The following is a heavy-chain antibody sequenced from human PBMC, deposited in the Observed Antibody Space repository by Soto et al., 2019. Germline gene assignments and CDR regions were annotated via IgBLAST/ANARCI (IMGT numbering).Heavy chain of an antibody. CDR2: ISSNGGST. J-gene: IGHJ3*02. Sequence: GGSLRLSCSASGFTFSSYAMHWVRQAPGKGLEYVSAISSNGGSTYYADSVKGRFTISRDNSKNTLYLQMSSLRAGDTAVYYCVKGGLQDAFDIWGQGTMVTVSS. V-gene: IGHV3-64D*06. CDR3: VKGGLQDAFDI. D-gene: IGHD4-4*01. CDR1: GFTFSSYA.